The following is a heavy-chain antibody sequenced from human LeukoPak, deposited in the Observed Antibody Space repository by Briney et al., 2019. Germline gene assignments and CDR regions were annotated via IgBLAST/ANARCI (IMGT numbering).Heavy chain of an antibody. CDR3: ARDLGGNSHY. Sequence: SETLSLTCTVSGYSISSGYYWGWIRQPPGKGLEWIGSIYHSGSTYYNPSLKSRVTISVDTSKNQFSLKLSSVTAADTAVYYCARDLGGNSHYWGQGTLVTVSS. J-gene: IGHJ4*02. CDR2: IYHSGST. D-gene: IGHD4-23*01. V-gene: IGHV4-38-2*02. CDR1: GYSISSGYY.